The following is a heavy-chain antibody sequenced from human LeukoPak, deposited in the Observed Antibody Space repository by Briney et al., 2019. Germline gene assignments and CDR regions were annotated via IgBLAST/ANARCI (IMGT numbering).Heavy chain of an antibody. CDR2: INHSGST. J-gene: IGHJ4*02. V-gene: IGHV4-34*01. CDR1: GGSFSGYY. CDR3: ARERRWSEYYFDY. D-gene: IGHD1-26*01. Sequence: SETLSLTCAVYGGSFSGYYWSWIRQPPGKGLEWIGEINHSGSTNHNPSLKSRVTISVDTSKNQFSLKLSSVTAADTAVYYCARERRWSEYYFDYWGQGTLVTVSS.